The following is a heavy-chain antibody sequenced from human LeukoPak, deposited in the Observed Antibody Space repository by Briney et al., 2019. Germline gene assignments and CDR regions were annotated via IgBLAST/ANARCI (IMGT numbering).Heavy chain of an antibody. D-gene: IGHD3-16*01. CDR3: ARGDSGGMDY. V-gene: IGHV3-21*01. J-gene: IGHJ4*02. CDR2: ISSSSSYI. Sequence: GGSLRLSCAASGFTFSNYNMNWVRRALGKGLEWVSSISSSSSYIYYADSVKGRFTISRDNANNSLYLQMNSLRAEDTTVYYCARGDSGGMDYWGQGTLVTVSS. CDR1: GFTFSNYN.